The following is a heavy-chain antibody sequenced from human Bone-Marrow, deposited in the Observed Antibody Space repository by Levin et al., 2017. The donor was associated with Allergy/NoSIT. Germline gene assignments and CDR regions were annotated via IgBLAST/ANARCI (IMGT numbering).Heavy chain of an antibody. Sequence: GGSLRLSCKASGFTFRSAAIHWVRQARGQPLEWMGWIAVGSGNTRYAQRFQGRVTISRDMSTSTAYMELSTLSFEDTAVYYCAADWLGGLDFWGQGALVTVSS. CDR1: GFTFRSAA. D-gene: IGHD6-19*01. V-gene: IGHV1-58*02. J-gene: IGHJ4*02. CDR2: IAVGSGNT. CDR3: AADWLGGLDF.